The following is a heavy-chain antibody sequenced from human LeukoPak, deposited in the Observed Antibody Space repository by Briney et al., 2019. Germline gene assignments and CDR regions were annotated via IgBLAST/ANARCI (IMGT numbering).Heavy chain of an antibody. CDR2: INPSGGST. D-gene: IGHD6-6*01. V-gene: IGHV1-46*01. J-gene: IGHJ4*02. CDR3: ARDRGSSSPESIYYFDY. CDR1: GYTFTSYY. Sequence: ASVKVSCKASGYTFTSYYMHWVRQAPGQGLEWMGIINPSGGSTSYAQKFQGRVTMTRDTSTSPVYMELSSLRSEDTAVYYCARDRGSSSPESIYYFDYWGQGTLVTVSS.